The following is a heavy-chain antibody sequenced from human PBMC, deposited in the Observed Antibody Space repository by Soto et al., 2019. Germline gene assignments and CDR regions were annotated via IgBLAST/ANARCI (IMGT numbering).Heavy chain of an antibody. Sequence: QVQLVQSGAEVKKPGSSVKVSCKAPGGTFSTYAISWVRQAPGQGLEWMGGVIPIFGTPKYDQKFQGRVTITADESTSTGYMELRSLRSEDTAVYYCARSQGGSSSLDIYYYYYYGMDVWGQGTTVTVSS. J-gene: IGHJ6*02. CDR2: VIPIFGTP. D-gene: IGHD2-15*01. CDR1: GGTFSTYA. V-gene: IGHV1-69*01. CDR3: ARSQGGSSSLDIYYYYYYGMDV.